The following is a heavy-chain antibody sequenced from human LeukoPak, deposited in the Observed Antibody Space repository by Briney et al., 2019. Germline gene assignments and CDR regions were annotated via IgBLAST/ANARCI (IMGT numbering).Heavy chain of an antibody. D-gene: IGHD2-2*03. V-gene: IGHV3-11*04. Sequence: GGPLRLSCAASGFTFSDYYMSWIRQAPGKGVEWVSYISSSGSTIYYADSVKGRFTISRDNAKNSLYLQMNSLRAEDTAVYYCASSPRTMGIVAGNYYYMDVWGKGTTVTVSS. CDR3: ASSPRTMGIVAGNYYYMDV. J-gene: IGHJ6*03. CDR1: GFTFSDYY. CDR2: ISSSGSTI.